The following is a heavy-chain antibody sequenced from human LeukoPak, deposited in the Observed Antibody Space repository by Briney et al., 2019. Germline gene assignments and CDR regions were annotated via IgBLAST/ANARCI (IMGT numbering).Heavy chain of an antibody. V-gene: IGHV3-21*01. J-gene: IGHJ6*03. CDR2: ISSSSSYI. Sequence: PGGSLGLSCAASGFTFSSYSMNWVRQAPGKGLEWVSSISSSSSYIYYADSVKGRFTISRDNAKNSLYLQMNSLRAEDTAVYYCARDGDYYYYYYMDVWGKGTTVTVSS. CDR3: ARDGDYYYYYYMDV. CDR1: GFTFSSYS.